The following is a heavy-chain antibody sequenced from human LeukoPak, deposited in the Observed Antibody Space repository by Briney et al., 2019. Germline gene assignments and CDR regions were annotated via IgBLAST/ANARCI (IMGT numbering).Heavy chain of an antibody. CDR2: ISSSSSYI. D-gene: IGHD5-12*01. J-gene: IGHJ4*02. Sequence: GGSLRLSCAASGFTFSSYSMNWVRQAPGKGLEWVSSISSSSSYIYCADSVKGRFTISRDNAKNSLYLQMNSLRAEDTAVYYCARDHVWMYYFDYWGQGTLVTVSS. V-gene: IGHV3-21*01. CDR1: GFTFSSYS. CDR3: ARDHVWMYYFDY.